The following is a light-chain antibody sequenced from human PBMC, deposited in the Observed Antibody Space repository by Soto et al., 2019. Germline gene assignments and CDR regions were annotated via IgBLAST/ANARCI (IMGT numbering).Light chain of an antibody. CDR3: QQYYSSLWT. V-gene: IGKV4-1*01. J-gene: IGKJ1*01. Sequence: DVVMTQSPDSLAVSLGERATINCKSSQTLLRSSNNRNYLAWYQQKPGQPPKLLMYWASTRESGVPDRFSGSGSGTDFTLTISSLQAEDVAVYYCQQYYSSLWTFGQGTKVDIK. CDR2: WAS. CDR1: QTLLRSSNNRNY.